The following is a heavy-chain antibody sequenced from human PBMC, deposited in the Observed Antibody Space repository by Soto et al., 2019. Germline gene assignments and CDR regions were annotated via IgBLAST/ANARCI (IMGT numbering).Heavy chain of an antibody. V-gene: IGHV3-23*01. Sequence: EVQLLESGGVLVQPGESLRLSCAATGFTFRDFAMTWVRQAPGKGLEWVSTITGSGVGMHYADSVKGRFTISRDNSKNTSYLQMNSLRAEDTVVYHCAKTNPSQTHTNGWYDGFAPWGQGTLVTVSS. CDR1: GFTFRDFA. D-gene: IGHD6-19*01. J-gene: IGHJ5*02. CDR2: ITGSGVGM. CDR3: AKTNPSQTHTNGWYDGFAP.